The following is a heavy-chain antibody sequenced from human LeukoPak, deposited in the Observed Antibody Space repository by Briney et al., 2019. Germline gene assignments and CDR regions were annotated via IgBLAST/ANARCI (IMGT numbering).Heavy chain of an antibody. CDR1: GYTLTSYG. CDR2: ISAYNGNT. Sequence: ASVKVSCKASGYTLTSYGISWVRQAPGQGLEWMGWISAYNGNTNYAQKLQGRVTMTTDTSTSTAYMELRSLRSDDTAVYYCARELSGSYLYYYGMDVWGQGTTVTVSS. J-gene: IGHJ6*02. D-gene: IGHD1-26*01. CDR3: ARELSGSYLYYYGMDV. V-gene: IGHV1-18*01.